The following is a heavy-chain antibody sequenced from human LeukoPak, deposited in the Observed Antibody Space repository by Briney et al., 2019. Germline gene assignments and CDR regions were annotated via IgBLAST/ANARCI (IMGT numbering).Heavy chain of an antibody. V-gene: IGHV3-23*01. CDR3: ARVSGLPAFDI. CDR1: GFTFSSYA. CDR2: ISGSCGST. J-gene: IGHJ3*02. D-gene: IGHD2-15*01. Sequence: LPGGSLRLSCAASGFTFSSYAMSWVRQPPGKGLEWVSAISGSCGSTYYAGSVKGRFTISRDNSKNTLYLQMNSLRAEDTAVYYCARVSGLPAFDIWGQGTMVTVSS.